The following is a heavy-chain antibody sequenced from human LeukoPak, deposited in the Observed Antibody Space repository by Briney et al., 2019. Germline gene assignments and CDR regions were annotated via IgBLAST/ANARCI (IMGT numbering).Heavy chain of an antibody. CDR1: GFTFSRNS. CDR2: IDSDGGST. Sequence: GGSLRLSCAVSGFTASGFTFSRNSMSWVRQAPGKGLVWVSRIDSDGGSTSYADSVKGRFTISRDNAKNTLLLQMNSLRAEDTAVYYCAREGYDSSGYPLDYWGQGTLVTVSS. D-gene: IGHD3-22*01. V-gene: IGHV3-74*01. CDR3: AREGYDSSGYPLDY. J-gene: IGHJ4*02.